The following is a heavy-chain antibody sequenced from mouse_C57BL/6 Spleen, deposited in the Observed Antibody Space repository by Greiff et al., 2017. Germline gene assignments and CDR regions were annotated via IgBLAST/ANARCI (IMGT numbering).Heavy chain of an antibody. J-gene: IGHJ4*01. CDR1: GYTFTSYW. D-gene: IGHD1-1*02. V-gene: IGHV1-59*01. CDR3: ARSGETGGDY. CDR2: IDPSDSYT. Sequence: QVQLQQPGAELVRPGTSVKLSCKASGYTFTSYWMHWVKQRPGQGLEWIGVIDPSDSYTNYNQKFKGKATLTVDTSSSTAYMQLSSLTSEDSAVYYCARSGETGGDYWGQGTSVTVSS.